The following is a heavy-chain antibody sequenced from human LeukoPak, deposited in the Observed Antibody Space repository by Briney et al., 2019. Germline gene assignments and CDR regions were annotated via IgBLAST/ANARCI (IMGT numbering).Heavy chain of an antibody. J-gene: IGHJ4*02. CDR1: GYTFTTYA. CDR2: INAGNGNT. CDR3: ARVPTDGSSWYPVDY. V-gene: IGHV1-3*03. Sequence: ASVKVSCKVSGYTFTTYAMHWVRQAPGQRLEWMRWINAGNGNTKYSQEFQGRVTITRDTSASTAYMELSSLRSEDMAVYYCARVPTDGSSWYPVDYWGQGTLVTVSS. D-gene: IGHD6-13*01.